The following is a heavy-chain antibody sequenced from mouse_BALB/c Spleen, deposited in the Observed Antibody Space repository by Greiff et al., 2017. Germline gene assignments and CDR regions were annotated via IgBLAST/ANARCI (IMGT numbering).Heavy chain of an antibody. Sequence: LVESGAELVKPGASVKLSCKASGYTFTSYYMYWVKQRPGQGLEWIGEINPSNGGTNFNEKFKSKATLTVDKSSSTAYMQLSSLTSEDSAVYYCTRGGYRYEDWYFDVWGAGTTVTVSS. D-gene: IGHD2-14*01. V-gene: IGHV1S81*02. CDR2: INPSNGGT. J-gene: IGHJ1*01. CDR1: GYTFTSYY. CDR3: TRGGYRYEDWYFDV.